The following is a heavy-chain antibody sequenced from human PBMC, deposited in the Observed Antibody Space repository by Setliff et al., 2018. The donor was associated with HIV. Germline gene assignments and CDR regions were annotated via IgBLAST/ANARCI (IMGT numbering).Heavy chain of an antibody. Sequence: GGSLRLSCAASGFTFSTYWMSWVRQAPGKGLEWVANIKQDGSEKNYMDSVKGRFTISRDNVKNSLYLQMNSLRVEDTAVYYCATDCAVVGGTGSLDSWGQGTLVTVSS. CDR3: ATDCAVVGGTGSLDS. V-gene: IGHV3-7*05. CDR2: IKQDGSEK. D-gene: IGHD1-26*01. CDR1: GFTFSTYW. J-gene: IGHJ4*02.